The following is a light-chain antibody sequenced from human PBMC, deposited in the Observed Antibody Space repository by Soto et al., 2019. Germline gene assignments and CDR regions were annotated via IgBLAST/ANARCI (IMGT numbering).Light chain of an antibody. J-gene: IGKJ1*01. CDR1: QSASSY. CDR2: DAS. V-gene: IGKV3-11*01. CDR3: QQRSNWPT. Sequence: EIGLIQSPATLTLSPGGKETLSCRASQSASSYLAWYQQKPGQAPRLLIYDASNRATGIPARFSGSGSGTDFTLTISSLEPEDFAVYYCQQRSNWPTFGQGTRWIS.